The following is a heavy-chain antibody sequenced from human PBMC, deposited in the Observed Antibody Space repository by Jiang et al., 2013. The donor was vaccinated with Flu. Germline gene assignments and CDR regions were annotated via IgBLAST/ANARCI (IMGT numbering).Heavy chain of an antibody. D-gene: IGHD5-18*01. Sequence: SGAEVKKPGSSVKVSCKASGGTFSSYAISWVRQAPGQGLEWMGRIIPILGIANYAQKFQGRVTITADKSTSTAYMELSSLRSEDTAVYYCAATWIQLWSPGDYYYYGMDVWGKGTTVTVSS. CDR2: IIPILGIA. CDR3: AATWIQLWSPGDYYYYGMDV. CDR1: GGTFSSYA. J-gene: IGHJ6*04. V-gene: IGHV1-69*04.